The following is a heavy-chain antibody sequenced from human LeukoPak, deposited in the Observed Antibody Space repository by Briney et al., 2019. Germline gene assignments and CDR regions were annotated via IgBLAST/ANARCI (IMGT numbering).Heavy chain of an antibody. V-gene: IGHV4-59*01. D-gene: IGHD2-2*01. J-gene: IGHJ5*02. CDR2: IYYSGST. Sequence: SETLSLTCTVSGGSISSYYWSWIRQPPGKGLEWIGYIYYSGSTNYNPSLKSRVTISVDTSKNQFSLKLSSVTAADTAVYYCARASVRYYSTSCYAGWFDPWGQGTLVTVSS. CDR3: ARASVRYYSTSCYAGWFDP. CDR1: GGSISSYY.